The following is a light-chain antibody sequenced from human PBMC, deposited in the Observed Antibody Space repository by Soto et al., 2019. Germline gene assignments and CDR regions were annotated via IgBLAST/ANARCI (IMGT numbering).Light chain of an antibody. CDR3: QQRSNWPPVIT. V-gene: IGKV3-11*01. Sequence: EIVLTQSPATLSLSPGERATLSCRASQSVNNYLAWYQQKPGQAPRLLIYDASSRATGIPARFSGSGFGTDFTLTISSLEPEDFAVYYCQQRSNWPPVITFGQGTRLEIK. CDR2: DAS. CDR1: QSVNNY. J-gene: IGKJ5*01.